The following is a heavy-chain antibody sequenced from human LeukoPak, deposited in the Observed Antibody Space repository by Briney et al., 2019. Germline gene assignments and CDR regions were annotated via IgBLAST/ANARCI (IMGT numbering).Heavy chain of an antibody. CDR1: GFTFSSYA. Sequence: GGSLRLSCAASGFTFSSYAMSWVRQAPGKGLEWVANIKQDGSEKYYVDSVKGRFTISRDNAKNSLYLQMNSLRAEDTAVYYCARDKYSSSSYRGQGTLVTVSS. J-gene: IGHJ4*02. CDR2: IKQDGSEK. CDR3: ARDKYSSSSY. V-gene: IGHV3-7*05. D-gene: IGHD6-6*01.